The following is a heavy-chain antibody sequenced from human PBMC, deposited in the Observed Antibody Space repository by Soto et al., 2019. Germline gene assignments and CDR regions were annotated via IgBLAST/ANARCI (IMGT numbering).Heavy chain of an antibody. CDR1: GGTFSSYA. V-gene: IGHV1-69*13. CDR3: ARGDYYGSGSYYWFDP. J-gene: IGHJ5*02. D-gene: IGHD3-10*01. CDR2: IIPIFGRA. Sequence: ASVKVSCKASGGTFSSYAISWVRQAPGQGLEWMGGIIPIFGRANYAQKFQGRVTITADEATSTAYMELSSLRSEDTAVYYCARGDYYGSGSYYWFDPWGQGTLVTV.